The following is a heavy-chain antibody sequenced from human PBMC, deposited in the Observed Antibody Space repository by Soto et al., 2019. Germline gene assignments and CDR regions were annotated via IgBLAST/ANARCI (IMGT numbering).Heavy chain of an antibody. CDR2: ISGSGGST. J-gene: IGHJ6*02. Sequence: PWWSVRHGCAAGGCADRSGRMSWVRQAPWKWLEWVSAISGSGGSTYYADSVKGRFTISRENSKNTLYLQMNSLRAEDTAVYYCARDIGVGATAYYYYGMDVWGQRTTVSVS. D-gene: IGHD1-26*01. V-gene: IGHV3-23*01. CDR3: ARDIGVGATAYYYYGMDV. CDR1: GCADRSGR.